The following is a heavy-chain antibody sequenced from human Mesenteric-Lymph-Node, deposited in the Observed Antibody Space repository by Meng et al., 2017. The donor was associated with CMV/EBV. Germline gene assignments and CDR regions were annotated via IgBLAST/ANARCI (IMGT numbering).Heavy chain of an antibody. J-gene: IGHJ4*02. V-gene: IGHV3-30*02. CDR1: GSTLCIEG. D-gene: IGHD4-23*01. Sequence: CTESGSTLCIEGMHGVRQAAGKGLEWVAIIWYDGVIKYYTDSVKGRFTISRDNSRNTLYLQMNSLRAEDTAVYYCAKDQLTVGLGDYWGQGTLVTVSS. CDR3: AKDQLTVGLGDY. CDR2: IWYDGVIK.